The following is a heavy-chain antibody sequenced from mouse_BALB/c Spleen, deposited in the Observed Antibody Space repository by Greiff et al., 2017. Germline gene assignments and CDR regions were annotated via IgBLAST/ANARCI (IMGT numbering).Heavy chain of an antibody. V-gene: IGHV1S137*01. CDR2: ISTYYGDA. CDR1: GYTFTDYA. CDR3: ARGGSSSLYAMDN. D-gene: IGHD1-1*01. J-gene: IGHJ4*01. Sequence: VQLQQSGAELVRPGVSVKISCKGSGYTFTDYAMHWVKQSHAKSLEWIGVISTYYGDASYNQKFKGKATMTVDKSSSTAYMELARLTSEDSAIYYCARGGSSSLYAMDNWGQGTSVSVSS.